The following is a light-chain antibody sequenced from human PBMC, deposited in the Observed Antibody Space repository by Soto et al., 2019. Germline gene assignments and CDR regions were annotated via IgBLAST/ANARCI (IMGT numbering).Light chain of an antibody. Sequence: EIVLTQSPDTLSLSPGERATLSCRASQSLNNNYLAWYQQKPGQAPSLLIYGASSKATGIPDRFSGSGSGTDFTLTISRLEPEDSAVYFCQQYGSSPLTFGPGTKVDIK. J-gene: IGKJ3*01. CDR1: QSLNNNY. V-gene: IGKV3-20*01. CDR3: QQYGSSPLT. CDR2: GAS.